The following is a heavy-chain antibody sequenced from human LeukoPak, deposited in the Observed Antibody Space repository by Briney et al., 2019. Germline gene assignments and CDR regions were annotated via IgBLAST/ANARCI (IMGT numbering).Heavy chain of an antibody. V-gene: IGHV1-2*02. CDR2: INPNSGGT. CDR1: GYTFTGYY. Sequence: GASVKVSCKASGYTFTGYYMHWVQQAPGQGLEWMGWINPNSGGTNYAQKFQGRVTMTRDTSISTAYMELSRLTSDDTAIYYCARPTYCGSDCYFNFDYWGQGTLVTVSS. CDR3: ARPTYCGSDCYFNFDY. J-gene: IGHJ4*02. D-gene: IGHD2-21*02.